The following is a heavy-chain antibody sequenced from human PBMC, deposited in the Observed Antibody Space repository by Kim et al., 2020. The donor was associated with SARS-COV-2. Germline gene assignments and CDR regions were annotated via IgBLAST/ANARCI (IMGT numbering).Heavy chain of an antibody. V-gene: IGHV3-23*03. CDR3: AKDINVYCGGDCYSFFDY. CDR1: GFTFSSYA. CDR2: IYSGGSST. J-gene: IGHJ4*02. Sequence: GGSLRLSCAASGFTFSSYAMSWVRQAPGKGLEWVSVIYSGGSSTYYADSVKGRFTISRDNSKNTLYLQMNSLRAEDTAVYYCAKDINVYCGGDCYSFFDYWGQGTLVTVSS. D-gene: IGHD2-21*02.